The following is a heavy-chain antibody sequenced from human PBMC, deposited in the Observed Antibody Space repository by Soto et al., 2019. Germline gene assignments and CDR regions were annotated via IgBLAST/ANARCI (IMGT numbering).Heavy chain of an antibody. V-gene: IGHV3-23*01. J-gene: IGHJ4*02. CDR2: ISGSGGST. Sequence: SLRLSFAASGFTFSSYAMSWVRQAPGKGLEWASAISGSGGSTYYADSVKGRFTISRDNSKNTLYLQMNSLRDEDTAVYYCAKAEQVVPGYFDYWGQGTLVTVSS. CDR3: AKAEQVVPGYFDY. CDR1: GFTFSSYA. D-gene: IGHD6-6*01.